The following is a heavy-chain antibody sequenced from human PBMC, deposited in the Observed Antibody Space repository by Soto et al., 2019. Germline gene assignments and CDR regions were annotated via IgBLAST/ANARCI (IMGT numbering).Heavy chain of an antibody. Sequence: QVQLVQSGAEVKKPGSSVKVSCKASGGTFSSYAISWVRQAPGQGLEWMGGIIPIFGTANYAQKFQGRVTITAVKSTSRDYMELSSLRSEDTAVYYCARVGRTYYYDSIGYYPFADWGQGALVTVSS. D-gene: IGHD3-22*01. V-gene: IGHV1-69*06. CDR3: ARVGRTYYYDSIGYYPFAD. J-gene: IGHJ4*02. CDR2: IIPIFGTA. CDR1: GGTFSSYA.